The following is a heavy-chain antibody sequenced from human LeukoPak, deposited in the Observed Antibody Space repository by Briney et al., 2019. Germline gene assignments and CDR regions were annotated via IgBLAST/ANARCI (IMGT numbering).Heavy chain of an antibody. D-gene: IGHD6-13*01. Sequence: SETLSLTCTVSGGSISRYYWSWVRQSPRKGLEWIGYIYYTGTTNYNPSLKSRVTMSVDTSKNQFSLKLSSVTAADTAVYYCARGIAAARTGWFDPWGQGTLFTVSS. CDR2: IYYTGTT. V-gene: IGHV4-59*12. J-gene: IGHJ5*02. CDR3: ARGIAAARTGWFDP. CDR1: GGSISRYY.